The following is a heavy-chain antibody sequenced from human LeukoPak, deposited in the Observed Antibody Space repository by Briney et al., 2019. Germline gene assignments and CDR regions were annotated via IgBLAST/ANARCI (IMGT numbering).Heavy chain of an antibody. CDR3: ARLSRYCSSTTCSYFDY. CDR2: IYYRGST. V-gene: IGHV4-39*01. Sequence: PSETLSLTCTVSGGSISSTSYYWGWIRQPPGKGLEWIGSIYYRGSTYCNPSLKSRVTISVDTSKNQFSLKLTSVTAADTAVYYCARLSRYCSSTTCSYFDYWGQGTLVTVSS. D-gene: IGHD2-2*01. J-gene: IGHJ4*02. CDR1: GGSISSTSYY.